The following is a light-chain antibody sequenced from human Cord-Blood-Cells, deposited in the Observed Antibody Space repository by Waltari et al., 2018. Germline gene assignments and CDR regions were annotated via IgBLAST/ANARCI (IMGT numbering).Light chain of an antibody. CDR2: WAS. CDR1: QSVLYSSNNKNY. J-gene: IGKJ1*01. Sequence: DIVMTQSPDSLAVSLGERATINCKSSQSVLYSSNNKNYLAWYQQKPGQPPKLLIYWASTRESGVPDRFSGSGSGTDFTRTISSLQAEDVAVYYCQQNYSTPWTFGQGTKVEIK. CDR3: QQNYSTPWT. V-gene: IGKV4-1*01.